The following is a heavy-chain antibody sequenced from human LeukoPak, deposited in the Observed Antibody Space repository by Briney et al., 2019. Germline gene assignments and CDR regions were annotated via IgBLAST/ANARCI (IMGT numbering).Heavy chain of an antibody. CDR2: INPSGGST. CDR1: GYTFTSYY. CDR3: ARVPPMVRGVMV. J-gene: IGHJ4*02. V-gene: IGHV1-46*01. D-gene: IGHD3-10*01. Sequence: ASVKVSCKASGYTFTSYYMHWVRQAPGQGLEWMGIINPSGGSTSYAQKFQGRVTMTRDMSTSTVYMELSSLRSEDTAVYYCARVPPMVRGVMVWGQGTLVTVSS.